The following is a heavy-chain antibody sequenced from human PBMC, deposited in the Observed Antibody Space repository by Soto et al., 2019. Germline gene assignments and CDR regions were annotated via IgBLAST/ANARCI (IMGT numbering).Heavy chain of an antibody. CDR1: GYTFTSYA. D-gene: IGHD2-21*02. Sequence: QVQLVQSGAEEKKPGASVKVSCKASGYTFTSYAMHWVRQAPGQRLGWMGWINSCNGNTKYSQKFQGRVTITRETSASTGYMELSSLRSEDTAVYYCATSIVVVTALDYWGQGTLVTVSS. CDR2: INSCNGNT. J-gene: IGHJ4*02. CDR3: ATSIVVVTALDY. V-gene: IGHV1-3*05.